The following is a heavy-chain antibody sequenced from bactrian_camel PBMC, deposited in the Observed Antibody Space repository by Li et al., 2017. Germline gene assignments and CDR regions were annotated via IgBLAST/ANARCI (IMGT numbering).Heavy chain of an antibody. CDR2: IDLDSYT. CDR1: GHSRGSNC. V-gene: IGHV3S55*01. D-gene: IGHD2*01. CDR3: AASNRGASFCYLGEQRFGY. J-gene: IGHJ6*01. Sequence: HVQLVESGGGSVQTGGSLRLSCVVSGHSRGSNCVGWYRQAPGNECELLSTIDLDSYTYVADSVKGRFTASRDGATNTLYLHMNNLKPDDTGLYTCAASNRGASFCYLGEQRFGYWGQGTQVTVS.